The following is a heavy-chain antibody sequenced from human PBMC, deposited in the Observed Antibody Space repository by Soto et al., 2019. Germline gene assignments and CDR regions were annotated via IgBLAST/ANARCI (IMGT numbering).Heavy chain of an antibody. Sequence: ASVKVSCKASGYTFTSYDINWVRQATGQGLEWMGWMNPNSGNTGYAQKFQGRVTMTRNTSISTAYMELSSLRSGDTAVYYCARGYCSGGSCYSFFNYYYYMDVWGKGTTVTVSS. J-gene: IGHJ6*03. D-gene: IGHD2-15*01. CDR3: ARGYCSGGSCYSFFNYYYYMDV. CDR1: GYTFTSYD. CDR2: MNPNSGNT. V-gene: IGHV1-8*01.